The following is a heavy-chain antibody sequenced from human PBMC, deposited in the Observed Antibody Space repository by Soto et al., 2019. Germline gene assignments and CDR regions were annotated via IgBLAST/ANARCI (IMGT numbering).Heavy chain of an antibody. CDR3: ASPGANSKPGY. D-gene: IGHD6-13*01. V-gene: IGHV3-21*01. Sequence: PXGSLKLSCSASGFTCSSYPMNWVRQAPGKGLEWVSSISSSSSYIYYADSVKGRFTISRDNAKNSLYLQMNSLRAEDTAVYYCASPGANSKPGYWRQGYLVTVSS. CDR2: ISSSSSYI. J-gene: IGHJ1*01. CDR1: GFTCSSYP.